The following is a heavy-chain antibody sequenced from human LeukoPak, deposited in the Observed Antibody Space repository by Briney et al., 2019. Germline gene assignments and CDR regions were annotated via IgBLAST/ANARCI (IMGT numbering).Heavy chain of an antibody. D-gene: IGHD3-22*01. CDR2: IYPRDGST. Sequence: ASVKVSCKASGYTFTGYYMHWVRQAPGQGLEWMGMIYPRDGSTSYAQKFQGRVTVTRDTSTSTVHMELSGLRSDDTAVYYCARDLDSDYYDSSGYYRDWGQGTLVTVSS. V-gene: IGHV1-46*01. CDR3: ARDLDSDYYDSSGYYRD. CDR1: GYTFTGYY. J-gene: IGHJ4*02.